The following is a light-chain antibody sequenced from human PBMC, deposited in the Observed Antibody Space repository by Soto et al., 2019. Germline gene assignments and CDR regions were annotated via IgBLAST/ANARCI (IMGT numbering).Light chain of an antibody. CDR3: CSYATPRQ. CDR2: EGS. Sequence: QSVLTQPASVSGSPGQSITISCTGTTSDVGSYNLVSWYQQHPGKAPKLIIYEGSERPSGVSTRCAGSKSGNMASLTISGLQAEEEAEYYCCSYATPRQFGGGTKVTVL. J-gene: IGLJ2*01. V-gene: IGLV2-23*01. CDR1: TSDVGSYNL.